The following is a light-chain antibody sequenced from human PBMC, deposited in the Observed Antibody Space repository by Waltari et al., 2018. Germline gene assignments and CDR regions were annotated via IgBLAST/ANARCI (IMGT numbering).Light chain of an antibody. V-gene: IGLV3-25*03. CDR2: KDS. J-gene: IGLJ1*01. CDR3: QSADSSGSYYV. Sequence: SYEPTQPPSVSVSPGQTPSITRPGAALPKKDGFWYQQEPRQAPVLVIFKDSERPSGIPERFSGSSSGTTVTLTISGVQAEDEADYYCQSADSSGSYYVFGTGTKVTVL. CDR1: ALPKKD.